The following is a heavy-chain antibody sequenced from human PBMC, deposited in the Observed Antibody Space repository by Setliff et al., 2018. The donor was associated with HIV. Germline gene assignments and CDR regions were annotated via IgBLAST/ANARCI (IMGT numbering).Heavy chain of an antibody. V-gene: IGHV1-69*16. J-gene: IGHJ4*02. CDR3: ARAPRLTMIRGVFDY. CDR2: IIPFTGTT. D-gene: IGHD3-10*01. CDR1: GGTFNTYT. Sequence: SVKVSCKASGGTFNTYTITWVRQAPGQGLEWMGGIIPFTGTTNYAQKFQGRVAITTGESRSIVYMEVSSLRSEDTAVYYCARAPRLTMIRGVFDYWGQGTLVTVAS.